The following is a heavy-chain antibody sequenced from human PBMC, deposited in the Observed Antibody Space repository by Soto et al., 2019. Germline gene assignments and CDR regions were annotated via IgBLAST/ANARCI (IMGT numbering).Heavy chain of an antibody. J-gene: IGHJ5*02. CDR2: IYYSGST. Sequence: SETLSLTCTVSGGSISSYYWSWIRQPPGKGLEWIGYIYYSGSTNYNPSLKSRVTISVDTSKNQFSLKLSSVTAADTAVYYCARGIVVVGPWRWGNWFDPWGQGTLVTVSS. CDR1: GGSISSYY. V-gene: IGHV4-59*01. CDR3: ARGIVVVGPWRWGNWFDP. D-gene: IGHD2-2*01.